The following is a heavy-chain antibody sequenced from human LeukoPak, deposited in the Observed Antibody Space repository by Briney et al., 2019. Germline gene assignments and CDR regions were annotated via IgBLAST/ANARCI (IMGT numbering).Heavy chain of an antibody. J-gene: IGHJ4*02. CDR2: INHSGST. Sequence: SETLSLTCAVYGGSFSGYYWSWIRQPPGKGLEWIGEINHSGSTNYNPSLKSRVTISVDTSKNQFSLKLSSVTAADMAVYYCARGSGYEDYWGQGTLVTVSS. CDR3: ARGSGYEDY. V-gene: IGHV4-34*01. D-gene: IGHD5-12*01. CDR1: GGSFSGYY.